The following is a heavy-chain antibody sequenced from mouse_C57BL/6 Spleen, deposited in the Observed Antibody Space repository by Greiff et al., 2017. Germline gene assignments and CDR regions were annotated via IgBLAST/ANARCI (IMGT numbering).Heavy chain of an antibody. CDR3: AREGGKYYFDY. CDR2: IYPGDGDT. V-gene: IGHV1-82*01. Sequence: VQRVESGPELVKPGASVKISCKASGYAFSSSWMNWVKQRPGKGLEWIGRIYPGDGDTNYNGKFKGKATLTADKSSSTAYMQLRSLTSEDSAVYFCAREGGKYYFDYGGQGTTLTVSS. J-gene: IGHJ2*01. CDR1: GYAFSSSW. D-gene: IGHD1-1*02.